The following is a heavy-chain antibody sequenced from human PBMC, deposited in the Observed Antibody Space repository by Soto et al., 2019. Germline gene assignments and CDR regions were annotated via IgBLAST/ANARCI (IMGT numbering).Heavy chain of an antibody. Sequence: PSETLPLTCTVSGGSISSYYWSWIRQPPGKGLEWIGYIYYSGSTNYNPSLKSRVTISVDTSKNQFSLKLSSVTAADTAVYYCARYAVPAAAFPHFDYWGQGTLVTVSS. CDR1: GGSISSYY. V-gene: IGHV4-59*08. CDR3: ARYAVPAAAFPHFDY. J-gene: IGHJ4*02. CDR2: IYYSGST. D-gene: IGHD2-2*01.